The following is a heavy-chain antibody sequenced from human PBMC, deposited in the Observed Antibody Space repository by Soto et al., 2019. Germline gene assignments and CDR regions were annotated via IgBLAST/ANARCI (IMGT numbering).Heavy chain of an antibody. CDR1: GFTFRNYA. V-gene: IGHV3-23*01. CDR2: ISGSADST. D-gene: IGHD6-19*01. J-gene: IGHJ4*02. Sequence: EVQLLESGGNSVQPGGSLRLSCADSGFTFRNYAMTWVRQAPGRGLEWVSLISGSADSTFYADSLKGRFTISRDNSKSTLYLQVNSLRAEDSAIYYCARVYSNGWYLGYYFDYWGQGTLVTVSS. CDR3: ARVYSNGWYLGYYFDY.